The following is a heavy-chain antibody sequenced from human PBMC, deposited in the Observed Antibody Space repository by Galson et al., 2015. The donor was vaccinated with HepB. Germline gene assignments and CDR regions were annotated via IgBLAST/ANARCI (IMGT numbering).Heavy chain of an antibody. J-gene: IGHJ6*02. CDR2: ISYDGSNK. D-gene: IGHD3-10*01. CDR1: GFTFSSYA. V-gene: IGHV3-30*04. CDR3: AREGHRQRDPGSPYYGMDV. Sequence: SLRLSCAASGFTFSSYAMHWVRQAPGKGLEWVAVISYDGSNKYYADSVKGRFTISRDNSKNTLYLQMNSLRAEDTAVYYCAREGHRQRDPGSPYYGMDVWGQGTTVTVSS.